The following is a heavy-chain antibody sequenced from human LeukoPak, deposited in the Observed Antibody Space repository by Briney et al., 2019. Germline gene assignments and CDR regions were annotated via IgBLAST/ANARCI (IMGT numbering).Heavy chain of an antibody. D-gene: IGHD1-26*01. CDR1: GYNFSGHY. J-gene: IGHJ4*02. CDR3: ASPPLSSAMYYAH. Sequence: ASVKVSCKASGYNFSGHYMHWVRQAPGQGLEWMGWIKPSNGDTKYAQNFQGRVTMTRDTSLSTASMELSSLRYDDTAVYSCASPPLSSAMYYAHWGQGTLVTVSS. V-gene: IGHV1-2*02. CDR2: IKPSNGDT.